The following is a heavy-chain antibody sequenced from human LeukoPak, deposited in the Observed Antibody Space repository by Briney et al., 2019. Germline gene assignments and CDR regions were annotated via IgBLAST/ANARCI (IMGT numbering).Heavy chain of an antibody. V-gene: IGHV3-21*01. J-gene: IGHJ4*02. D-gene: IGHD1-26*01. CDR3: VRQPLWEPRAYYYFDY. Sequence: GGSLRLSCAASGFSFSDYTVYWVRQAPGKGLEWVSSITSSGRFIYYADSVKGRFTVSRDTAKNSMYLQMDSLRAEDTAVYYCVRQPLWEPRAYYYFDYGGQGTLVTVSS. CDR1: GFSFSDYT. CDR2: ITSSGRFI.